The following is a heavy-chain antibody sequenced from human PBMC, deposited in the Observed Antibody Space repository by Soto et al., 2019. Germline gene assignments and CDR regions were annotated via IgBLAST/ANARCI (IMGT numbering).Heavy chain of an antibody. Sequence: GGSLRLSCAASGFTFSSYGMHWVRQAPGKGLEWVAVISYDGSNKYYADSVKGRFTISRDNSKNTLYLQMNSLRAEDTAVYYCAKDEGSSDCSSTSCQGWGQGTLVTVSS. CDR3: AKDEGSSDCSSTSCQG. V-gene: IGHV3-30*18. J-gene: IGHJ4*02. CDR2: ISYDGSNK. D-gene: IGHD2-2*01. CDR1: GFTFSSYG.